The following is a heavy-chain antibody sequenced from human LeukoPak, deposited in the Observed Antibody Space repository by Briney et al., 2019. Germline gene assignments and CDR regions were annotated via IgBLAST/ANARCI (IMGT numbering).Heavy chain of an antibody. Sequence: GGSLRLSCAASGFTFRSYNMNWVRQAPGKGLEWVSSISSYSTYIHYADSVKGRFTISRDNAKNSLYLQMNSLRPEDTAVYYCARGAQTTSYYDSSGNLDYWGQGTLVTVSS. CDR3: ARGAQTTSYYDSSGNLDY. D-gene: IGHD3-22*01. CDR2: ISSYSTYI. J-gene: IGHJ4*02. CDR1: GFTFRSYN. V-gene: IGHV3-21*01.